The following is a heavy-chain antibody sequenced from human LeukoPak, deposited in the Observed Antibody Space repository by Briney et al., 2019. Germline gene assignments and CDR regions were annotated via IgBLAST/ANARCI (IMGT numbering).Heavy chain of an antibody. V-gene: IGHV1-2*02. CDR1: GYTFTGYY. J-gene: IGHJ6*02. CDR2: INPNSGGT. Sequence: PEASVKVSCKASGYTFTGYYMHWVRQAPGQGLGWMGWINPNSGGTNYAQKLQGRVTMTTDTSTSTAYMELRSLRSDDTAVYYCARLINQLSTNYYYYYGMDVWGQGTTVTVSS. D-gene: IGHD2-2*01. CDR3: ARLINQLSTNYYYYYGMDV.